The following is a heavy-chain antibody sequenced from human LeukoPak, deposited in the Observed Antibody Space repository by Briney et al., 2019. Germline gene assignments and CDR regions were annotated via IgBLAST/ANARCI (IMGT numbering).Heavy chain of an antibody. Sequence: GASVKVSCKASGYTFAIYYIHWVRQAPGQGLEWMGIINPSGGSTSYTQKFQGRLTMTRDTSTSTVYMELSSLRSEDTAVYYCARAKGLFDHWGQGTLDTVSS. J-gene: IGHJ4*02. CDR2: INPSGGST. CDR3: ARAKGLFDH. CDR1: GYTFAIYY. V-gene: IGHV1-46*01.